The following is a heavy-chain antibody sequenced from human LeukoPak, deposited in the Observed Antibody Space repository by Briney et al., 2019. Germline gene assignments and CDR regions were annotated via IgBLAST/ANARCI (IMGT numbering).Heavy chain of an antibody. CDR3: TRDGGDFYYSASDI. CDR1: GFTFRDYI. Sequence: GGSLRLSCAASGFTFRDYILDWVRQAPGKGLEWVARIRRATNSSTTEYAASVKGRFIVSRDDSKNSLFLHMNSLKTEDTAVYYCTRDGGDFYYSASDIWGQGTVVTVPS. D-gene: IGHD3-10*01. CDR2: IRRATNSSTT. J-gene: IGHJ3*02. V-gene: IGHV3-72*01.